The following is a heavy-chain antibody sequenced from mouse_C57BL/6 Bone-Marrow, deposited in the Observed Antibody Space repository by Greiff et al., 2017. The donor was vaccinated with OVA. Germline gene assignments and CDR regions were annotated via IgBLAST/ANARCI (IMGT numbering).Heavy chain of an antibody. D-gene: IGHD1-1*01. CDR1: GYTFTSYW. CDR3: VYGSSDVGLAN. CDR2: IHPNSGST. V-gene: IGHV1-64*01. J-gene: IGHJ2*01. Sequence: QVQLQQPGAELVKPGASVKLSCKASGYTFTSYWMHWVKQRPGQGLEWIGMIHPNSGSTNYNEKFKSKATLTVDKSSSTAYMQRSSLTSEDSAVYYCVYGSSDVGLANWGQGTTLTVSS.